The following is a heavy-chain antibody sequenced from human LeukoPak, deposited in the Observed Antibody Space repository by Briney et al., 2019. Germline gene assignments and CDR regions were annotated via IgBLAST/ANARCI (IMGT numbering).Heavy chain of an antibody. D-gene: IGHD3-10*01. CDR2: IHPNDGDT. J-gene: IGHJ4*02. CDR1: GYTFTNYY. V-gene: IGHV1-46*01. CDR3: ATYTQSGAQGVSDY. Sequence: ASVKVSCKASGYTFTNYYMHWVRQAPGQGLEWMGLIHPNDGDTKYTQEFQDSVTMTRDTSTSTVYMELSSLRSEDTAVYYCATYTQSGAQGVSDYWGQGTLVTVSS.